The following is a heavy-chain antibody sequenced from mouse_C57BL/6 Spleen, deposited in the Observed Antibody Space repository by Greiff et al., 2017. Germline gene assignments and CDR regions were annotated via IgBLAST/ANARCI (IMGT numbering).Heavy chain of an antibody. Sequence: DVHLVESGGGLVQPGGSLSLSCAASGFTFTDYYMSWVRQPPGKALEWLGFLRNKANGYTTEYSASVKGRFTISRDNSQSILYLQMNALRAEDIATYYCARSLYDYDFAYWGQGTLVTVSA. D-gene: IGHD2-4*01. CDR1: GFTFTDYY. CDR3: ARSLYDYDFAY. CDR2: LRNKANGYTT. J-gene: IGHJ3*01. V-gene: IGHV7-3*01.